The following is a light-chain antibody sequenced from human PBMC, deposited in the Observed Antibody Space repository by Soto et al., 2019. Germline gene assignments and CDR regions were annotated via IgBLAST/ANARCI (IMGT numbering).Light chain of an antibody. V-gene: IGLV2-14*03. CDR1: SSDVGGYNY. CDR2: DVD. J-gene: IGLJ1*01. Sequence: QSALTQPASVSGSPGQSIPICCTGTSSDVGGYNYVSWYQHHPGKAPKLIIYDVDNRPSGVSDRFSGSKSGNTASLTISGLQAEDEADYYCSSYTSSSTRVFGTGTKLTVL. CDR3: SSYTSSSTRV.